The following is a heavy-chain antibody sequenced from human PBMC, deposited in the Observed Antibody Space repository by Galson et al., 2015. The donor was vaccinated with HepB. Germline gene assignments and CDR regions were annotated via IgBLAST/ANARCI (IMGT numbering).Heavy chain of an antibody. CDR2: IWYDGSNK. V-gene: IGHV3-33*01. D-gene: IGHD4-17*01. CDR3: AREDYGDYFSYGMDV. J-gene: IGHJ6*02. CDR1: GFTFSSYG. Sequence: SLRLSCAASGFTFSSYGMHWVRQAPGKGLEWVAVIWYDGSNKYYADSVKGRFTISRDNSKNTLYLQMNSLRAEDTAVYYCAREDYGDYFSYGMDVWGQGTTVTVSS.